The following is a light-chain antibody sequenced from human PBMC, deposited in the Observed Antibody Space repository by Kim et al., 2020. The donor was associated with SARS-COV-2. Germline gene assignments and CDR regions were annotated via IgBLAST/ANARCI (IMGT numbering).Light chain of an antibody. CDR3: ETWDSNTRV. CDR2: LEGSGSY. V-gene: IGLV4-60*03. J-gene: IGLJ3*02. CDR1: SGHSSYI. Sequence: WVKLTCTLSSGHSSYIIAWHQQQPGKAPRYLMKLEGSGSYNKGSGVPDRFSGSSSGADRYLTISNLQSEDEADYYCETWDSNTRVFGGGTKLTVL.